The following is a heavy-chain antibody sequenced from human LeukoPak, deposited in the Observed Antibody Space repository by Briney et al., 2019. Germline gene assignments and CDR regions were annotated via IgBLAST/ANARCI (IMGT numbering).Heavy chain of an antibody. CDR1: GYSFTDYY. J-gene: IGHJ4*02. D-gene: IGHD2-21*01. Sequence: ASVTVSFKASGYSFTDYYMHWVRQAPGQGGEWMGWINLNNGDIKSAQKFQGRVTMTRYTSITTVYMEVSWLTSDDTAIYYCARADRLHGGPYLIGPGGQGTLVTVSA. CDR3: ARADRLHGGPYLIGP. V-gene: IGHV1-2*02. CDR2: INLNNGDI.